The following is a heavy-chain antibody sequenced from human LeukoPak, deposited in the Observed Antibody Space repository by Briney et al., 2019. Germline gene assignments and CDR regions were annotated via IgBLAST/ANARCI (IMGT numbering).Heavy chain of an antibody. CDR2: ISSSGGST. J-gene: IGHJ4*02. CDR3: AKENILTSSAEY. CDR1: GFTFSSYA. V-gene: IGHV3-23*01. D-gene: IGHD3-9*01. Sequence: PGGSLRLSCAASGFTFSSYAMSWVRQAPGKGLEWVSPISSSGGSTYYADSVKGRFTTSRDNSKNTLYLQMNSLRAEDTAVYYCAKENILTSSAEYWGQGTLVTVSS.